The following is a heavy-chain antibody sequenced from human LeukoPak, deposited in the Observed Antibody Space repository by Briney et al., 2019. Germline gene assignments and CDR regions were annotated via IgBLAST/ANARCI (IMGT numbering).Heavy chain of an antibody. CDR2: INPSGGST. CDR3: ARSGEVDTAMSLH. V-gene: IGHV1-46*01. CDR1: GYTFTSYY. J-gene: IGHJ4*02. D-gene: IGHD5-18*01. Sequence: ASVKVSCKASGYTFTSYYMHWVRQAPGQGLEWMGIINPSGGSTSCAQKFQGRVTMTRDMSTSTVYMELSSLRSEDTAVYYCARSGEVDTAMSLHWGQGTLVTVSS.